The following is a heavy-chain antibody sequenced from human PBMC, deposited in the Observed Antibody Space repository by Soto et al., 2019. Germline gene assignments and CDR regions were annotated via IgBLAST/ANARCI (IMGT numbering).Heavy chain of an antibody. Sequence: ASVKVSCKASGYTFTGYYMHWVRQAPGQGLEWMGWINPNSGGTNYAQKFQGWVTMTRDTSISTAYMELSRLRSDDTAVYYCARGAVADTLYYYYYYGMDVWGQGTTVTVS. CDR3: ARGAVADTLYYYYYYGMDV. J-gene: IGHJ6*02. V-gene: IGHV1-2*04. D-gene: IGHD6-19*01. CDR1: GYTFTGYY. CDR2: INPNSGGT.